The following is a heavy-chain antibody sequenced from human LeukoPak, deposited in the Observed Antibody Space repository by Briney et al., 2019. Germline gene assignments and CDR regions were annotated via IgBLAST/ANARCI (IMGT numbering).Heavy chain of an antibody. CDR3: ARDDSGSSEYFQH. CDR1: GFTFSSYG. V-gene: IGHV3-33*01. J-gene: IGHJ1*01. D-gene: IGHD1-26*01. CDR2: IWYDGSNK. Sequence: GRSLRLSCAASGFTFSSYGMHWVRQAPGKGLEWVAVIWYDGSNKYYADSVKGRFTISRDNSKNTLYLQMNSLRAEDTAVYYCARDDSGSSEYFQHWGQGTLVTVSS.